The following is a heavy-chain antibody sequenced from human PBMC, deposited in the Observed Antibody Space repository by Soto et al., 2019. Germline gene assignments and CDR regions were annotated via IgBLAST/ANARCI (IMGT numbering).Heavy chain of an antibody. CDR1: GGSFSGYY. CDR3: ARERYYYDSSGHQNAFDI. D-gene: IGHD3-22*01. Sequence: SETLSLTCAVYGGSFSGYYWSWIRQPPGKGLEWIGEINHSGSTNYNLSLKSRVTISVDTSKNQFSLKLSSVTAADTAVYYCARERYYYDSSGHQNAFDIWGQGTMVTVSS. V-gene: IGHV4-34*01. CDR2: INHSGST. J-gene: IGHJ3*02.